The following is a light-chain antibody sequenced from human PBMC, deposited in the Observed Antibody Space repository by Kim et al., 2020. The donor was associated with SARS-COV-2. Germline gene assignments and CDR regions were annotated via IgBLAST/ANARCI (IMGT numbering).Light chain of an antibody. CDR3: QVWDSSTAV. J-gene: IGLJ3*02. CDR1: NIGSKN. Sequence: SYELTQPLSGSVALGQTARITCGGDNIGSKNVHWYQQKPGQAPVLVIYRDNNRPSGIPERFSGSNSGNTATLTISRAQAGDEADYYCQVWDSSTAVFGGGTQLTVL. CDR2: RDN. V-gene: IGLV3-9*01.